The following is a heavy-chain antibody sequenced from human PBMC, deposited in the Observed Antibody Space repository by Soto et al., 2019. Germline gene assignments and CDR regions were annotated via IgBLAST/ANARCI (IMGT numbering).Heavy chain of an antibody. V-gene: IGHV1-69*12. Sequence: QVQLVQSGAEVRQPASSVKVSCKTSGGTFSSYAISWVRQAPGQGLEWMGGIFPIVDTSTYAQKFQGRVTITADESTSTAYMELSSLRSDDTAIYYCVRVVAIPGYPDNWGQGTLVTVSS. CDR1: GGTFSSYA. J-gene: IGHJ4*02. CDR2: IFPIVDTS. CDR3: VRVVAIPGYPDN. D-gene: IGHD5-12*01.